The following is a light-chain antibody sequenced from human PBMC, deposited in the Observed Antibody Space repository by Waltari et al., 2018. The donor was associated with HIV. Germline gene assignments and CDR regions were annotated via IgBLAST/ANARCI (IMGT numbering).Light chain of an antibody. CDR1: QSVGGN. Sequence: EIVMTKSPATLSVSPGDRATRSCRASQSVGGNLAWYQVRPSQTPSLPIYGATSRTTGFPARFSGRGSGTEFTLTISGLQSEDFAIYYCQQYNELPQTFGQGTRV. CDR3: QQYNELPQT. CDR2: GAT. V-gene: IGKV3-15*01. J-gene: IGKJ1*01.